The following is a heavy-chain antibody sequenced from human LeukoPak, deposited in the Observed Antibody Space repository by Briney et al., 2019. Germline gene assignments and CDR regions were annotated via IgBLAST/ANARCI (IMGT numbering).Heavy chain of an antibody. J-gene: IGHJ4*02. CDR2: IYYSGST. V-gene: IGHV4-59*01. CDR1: GGSISSYY. D-gene: IGHD3-3*01. Sequence: PSETLSLTCTVSGGSISSYYWSWIRQPPGKGLEWIGYIYYSGSTNYNPSLKSRVTISVDTSKNQFSLKLSSVTAADTAVYYCARVRITIFGVVGLDYWGQGTLVTVSS. CDR3: ARVRITIFGVVGLDY.